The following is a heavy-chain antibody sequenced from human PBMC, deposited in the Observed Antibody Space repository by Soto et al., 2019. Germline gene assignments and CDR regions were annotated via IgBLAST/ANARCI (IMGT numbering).Heavy chain of an antibody. CDR1: EVTFSSYA. V-gene: IGHV3-30*18. D-gene: IGHD3-3*01. J-gene: IGHJ5*02. CDR2: ISYDGSIK. Sequence: GGPLRISCGASEVTFSSYATHRVSKAPGKGLEWVAVISYDGSIKYYAGSVKGRFTISRDNSKNTLYLQMHSLRAEDTGVYYCAKNLTIFGVVPGGFAPWGQGTVFPVSS. CDR3: AKNLTIFGVVPGGFAP.